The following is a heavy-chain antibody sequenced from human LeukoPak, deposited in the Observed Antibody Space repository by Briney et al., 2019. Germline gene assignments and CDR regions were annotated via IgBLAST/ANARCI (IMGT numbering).Heavy chain of an antibody. CDR2: IYPGDSDT. Sequence: GESLKISCKGSGYSFTSYWIGWVRQMPGKGLEWMGIIYPGDSDTRYSPSFQGQVTISADKSISAAYLQWSSLKASDTAMYYCARGYYYGSGKPPYFQHWGQGTLVTVSS. D-gene: IGHD3-10*01. V-gene: IGHV5-51*01. J-gene: IGHJ1*01. CDR1: GYSFTSYW. CDR3: ARGYYYGSGKPPYFQH.